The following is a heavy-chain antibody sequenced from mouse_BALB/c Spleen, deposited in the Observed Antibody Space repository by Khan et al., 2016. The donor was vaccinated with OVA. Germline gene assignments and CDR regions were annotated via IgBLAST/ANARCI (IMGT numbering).Heavy chain of an antibody. J-gene: IGHJ2*01. D-gene: IGHD1-2*01. CDR2: ISYSGST. CDR1: GYSITSGYG. Sequence: EVQLQVSGPRLVKPSQSLSLTCTVTGYSITSGYGWNWIRQFPGNKLEWMGYISYSGSTNYNPSLKSRISITRDTSKNQFFLQLNSVTTEDTATYYCARTARIKYWGQGTTLTVSS. CDR3: ARTARIKY. V-gene: IGHV3-2*02.